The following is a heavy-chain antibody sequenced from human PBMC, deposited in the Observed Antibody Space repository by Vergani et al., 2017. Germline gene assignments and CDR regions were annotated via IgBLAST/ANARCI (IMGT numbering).Heavy chain of an antibody. V-gene: IGHV3-30-3*01. D-gene: IGHD2-21*01. CDR2: ISYDGSNK. J-gene: IGHJ3*02. Sequence: VQLVESGGGLVQPGGSLRLSCAASGFTFSSYAMHWVRQAPGKGLEWVAVISYDGSNKYYADSVKGRFTISRDNSKNTLYLQMNSLRAEDTAVYYCARDQALFVDAFDIWGQWTMVTVSS. CDR3: ARDQALFVDAFDI. CDR1: GFTFSSYA.